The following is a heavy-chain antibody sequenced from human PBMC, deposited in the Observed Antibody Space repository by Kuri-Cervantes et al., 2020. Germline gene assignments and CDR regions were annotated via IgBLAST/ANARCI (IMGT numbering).Heavy chain of an antibody. J-gene: IGHJ4*02. CDR1: GFTFDDYA. CDR3: ARDKEDCGGDCHTPFDH. CDR2: ISWNSGSI. Sequence: GGSLRLSCAASGFTFDDYAMHWVRQAPGKGLEWVSGISWNSGSIGYADSVKGRFTISRDNAKNSLFLQMNNLRAEDTALYFCARDKEDCGGDCHTPFDHWGQGTLVTVSS. V-gene: IGHV3-9*01. D-gene: IGHD2-21*02.